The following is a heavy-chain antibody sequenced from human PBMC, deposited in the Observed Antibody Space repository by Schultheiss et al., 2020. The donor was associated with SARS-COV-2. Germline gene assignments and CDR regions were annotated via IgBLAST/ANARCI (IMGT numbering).Heavy chain of an antibody. D-gene: IGHD6-6*01. Sequence: SETLSLTCTVSGGSISSYYWSWIRQPPGKGLEWIGSIYYSGSTYYNPSLKSRVTISVDTSKNQFSLKLSSVTAADTAVYYCARDTYSSSSDYWGQGTLVTVSS. CDR2: IYYSGST. CDR1: GGSISSYY. J-gene: IGHJ4*02. CDR3: ARDTYSSSSDY. V-gene: IGHV4-59*01.